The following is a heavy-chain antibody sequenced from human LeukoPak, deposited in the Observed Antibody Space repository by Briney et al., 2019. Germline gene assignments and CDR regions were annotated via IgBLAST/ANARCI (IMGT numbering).Heavy chain of an antibody. CDR2: INPNSGGT. D-gene: IGHD2-2*01. Sequence: ASVTVSCKASGYTFTGYFMHWVRQAPGQGLEWMGWINPNSGGTNYAQKFQGRVTMTRDTSISTAYMELSRLRSDDTAVYYCASSIVYCSSTSCCFNWGQGTLVTVSS. V-gene: IGHV1-2*02. CDR1: GYTFTGYF. J-gene: IGHJ4*02. CDR3: ASSIVYCSSTSCCFN.